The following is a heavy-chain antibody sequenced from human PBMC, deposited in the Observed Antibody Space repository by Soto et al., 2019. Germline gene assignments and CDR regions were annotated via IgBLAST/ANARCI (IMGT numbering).Heavy chain of an antibody. CDR1: GYIFINYY. CDR2: INPNGGST. Sequence: QVHLVQSGAEVKKPGASAKVSCKASGYIFINYYIYWVRQAPGQGLEWIGIINPNGGSTNYAEKFRGRVSMARDTSRSTVYMDLSSLRSDDSAVYYCARDLAAADYWGQGTLVTVSS. J-gene: IGHJ4*02. D-gene: IGHD6-13*01. CDR3: ARDLAAADY. V-gene: IGHV1-46*01.